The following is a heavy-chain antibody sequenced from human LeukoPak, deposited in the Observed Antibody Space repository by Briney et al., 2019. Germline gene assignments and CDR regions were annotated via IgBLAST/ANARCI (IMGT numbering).Heavy chain of an antibody. CDR2: INAGNGNT. V-gene: IGHV1-3*01. J-gene: IGHJ4*02. Sequence: ASVKVSCKASGYTFASYAMHWVRQAPGQRLEWMGWINAGNGNTKYSQKFQGRVTITRDTSASTAYMELSSLRSEDTAVYYCARVRGSGSYYYFDYWGQGTLVTVSS. CDR1: GYTFASYA. D-gene: IGHD3-10*01. CDR3: ARVRGSGSYYYFDY.